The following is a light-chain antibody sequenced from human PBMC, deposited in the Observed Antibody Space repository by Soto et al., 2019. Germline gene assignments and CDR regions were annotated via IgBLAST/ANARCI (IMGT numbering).Light chain of an antibody. CDR3: QYYTTWT. Sequence: DIQMTQSPSTLSASVGDRVTITCRASQSIGSWLAWYKQKPGKAPKLLIYDASSLESGVPSRFSCGASGTEFTLSISSLQPDGFGTYYCQYYTTWTCGQGTKVEI. CDR1: QSIGSW. V-gene: IGKV1-5*01. CDR2: DAS. J-gene: IGKJ1*01.